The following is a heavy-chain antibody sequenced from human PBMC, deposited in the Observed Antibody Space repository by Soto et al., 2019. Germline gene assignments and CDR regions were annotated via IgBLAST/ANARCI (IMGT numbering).Heavy chain of an antibody. D-gene: IGHD3-3*01. CDR3: ARGTIFVPGFDY. CDR2: IYYSGST. J-gene: IGHJ4*02. Sequence: SETLSLTCTVSGGSISSYYWSWIRQPPGKGLEWIGYIYYSGSTNYNPSLKSRVTISVDTSKNQFSLKLSSVTAADTAVYYCARGTIFVPGFDYWGQATLVTVSS. V-gene: IGHV4-59*12. CDR1: GGSISSYY.